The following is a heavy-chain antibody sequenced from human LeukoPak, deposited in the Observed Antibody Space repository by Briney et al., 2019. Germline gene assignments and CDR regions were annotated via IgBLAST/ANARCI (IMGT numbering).Heavy chain of an antibody. Sequence: GGSLRLSCAASGFTFTNYAMSWVRQAPGKGLEWFSAITDSGGDTYYADSVKGRFTISRDNSKNTLDLQTNSLRAEDTAVYYCAKGPTVPPNNMDVWGKGTTVTVSS. CDR1: GFTFTNYA. D-gene: IGHD1/OR15-1a*01. CDR3: AKGPTVPPNNMDV. V-gene: IGHV3-23*01. CDR2: ITDSGGDT. J-gene: IGHJ6*03.